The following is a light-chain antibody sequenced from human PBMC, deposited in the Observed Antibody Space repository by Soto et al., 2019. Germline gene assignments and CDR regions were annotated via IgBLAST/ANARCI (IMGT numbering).Light chain of an antibody. J-gene: IGKJ1*01. CDR1: QSIGSH. V-gene: IGKV1-39*01. Sequence: DIQMTQSPSSLSASVGDRVTITCRASQSIGSHLNWYQQKPGRAPELLIYAASSLQSGVPSRSSGTGSGTDFTLTISSLQPEDFATYYCQQTSNTRTFGQGTKVEI. CDR3: QQTSNTRT. CDR2: AAS.